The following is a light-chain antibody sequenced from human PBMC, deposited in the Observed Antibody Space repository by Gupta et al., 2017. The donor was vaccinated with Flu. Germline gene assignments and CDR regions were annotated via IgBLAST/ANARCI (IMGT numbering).Light chain of an antibody. CDR1: NIENKH. V-gene: IGLV3-21*02. Sequence: SYVLTQPPSVSVAPGQTATLTCGGDNIENKHVHWYQQKAGQAPVLVVYYDANRPSGIPERFSGSKSGNTATLTTSRVEAGDEADDYCHVSDSPTNHLVFGTGTKLTVL. CDR3: HVSDSPTNHLV. CDR2: YDA. J-gene: IGLJ1*01.